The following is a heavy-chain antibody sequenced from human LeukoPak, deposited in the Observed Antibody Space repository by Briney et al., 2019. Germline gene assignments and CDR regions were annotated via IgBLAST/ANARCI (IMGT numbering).Heavy chain of an antibody. D-gene: IGHD6-6*01. CDR3: AREPGWTIAARPFDY. J-gene: IGHJ4*02. CDR2: INHSGST. CDR1: GSSFSGYY. V-gene: IGHV4-34*01. Sequence: PSETLSLTCGVYGSSFSGYYWSWIRRPPGKGLEWIGEINHSGSTNYNASLKSRVTISVDTSRKQFSLKPSSVTAADSAMYYCAREPGWTIAARPFDYCGQGTLVTVSS.